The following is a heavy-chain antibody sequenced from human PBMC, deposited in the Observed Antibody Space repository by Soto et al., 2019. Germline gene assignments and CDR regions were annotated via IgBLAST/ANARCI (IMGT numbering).Heavy chain of an antibody. CDR1: GYTFTSYG. V-gene: IGHV1-18*01. Sequence: ASLKVSCKASGYTFTSYGISWVRQAPGQGLEWMGWISAYNGNTNYAQKLQGRVTMTTDTSTSTAYMELRSLRSDDTAVYYCARDHDYGGNSGRYFDYWGQGTLVTVSS. CDR3: ARDHDYGGNSGRYFDY. D-gene: IGHD4-17*01. CDR2: ISAYNGNT. J-gene: IGHJ4*02.